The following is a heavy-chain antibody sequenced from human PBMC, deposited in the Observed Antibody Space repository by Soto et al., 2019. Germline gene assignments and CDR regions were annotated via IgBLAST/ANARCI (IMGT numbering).Heavy chain of an antibody. J-gene: IGHJ4*02. CDR1: GYSFTSYW. V-gene: IGHV5-10-1*01. D-gene: IGHD3-9*01. CDR2: IDPSDSYT. CDR3: ARDKLTSSYDILTGSCFDY. Sequence: GESLKISCKGSGYSFTSYWISWERQMPGRGLEWMGRIDPSDSYTNYSPSFQGHVTISADKSISTAYLQWSSLKASDTAMYYCARDKLTSSYDILTGSCFDYWGQGTLVTVSP.